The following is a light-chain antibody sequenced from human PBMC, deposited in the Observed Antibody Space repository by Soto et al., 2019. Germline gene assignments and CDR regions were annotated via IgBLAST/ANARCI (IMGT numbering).Light chain of an antibody. V-gene: IGLV2-8*01. Sequence: QSALTQPPSASGSPGQSVTISCTGTSRDVGGYNYVSWYQQHPGKAPKLMIYEVSKRPSGVPDRFSGSKSGNTASLTVSGLQAEDEADYYCNSYAGSNNLLFGGGTQLTVL. CDR3: NSYAGSNNLL. J-gene: IGLJ2*01. CDR2: EVS. CDR1: SRDVGGYNY.